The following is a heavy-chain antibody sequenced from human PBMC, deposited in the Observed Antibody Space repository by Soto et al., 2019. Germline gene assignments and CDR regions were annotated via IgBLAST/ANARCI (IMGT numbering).Heavy chain of an antibody. CDR1: GYLFTAYS. D-gene: IGHD2-15*01. J-gene: IGHJ1*01. CDR2: VNPSSGST. Sequence: ASVKVSCKASGYLFTAYSMHWVRLAPGQGLEWMGVVNPSSGSTKYAQNFQGRVTTTRDTSTTTIYMELSSLRSDDTAIYYCAREENCSGGTCYSEYFHRWGQGTLVTVSS. V-gene: IGHV1-46*01. CDR3: AREENCSGGTCYSEYFHR.